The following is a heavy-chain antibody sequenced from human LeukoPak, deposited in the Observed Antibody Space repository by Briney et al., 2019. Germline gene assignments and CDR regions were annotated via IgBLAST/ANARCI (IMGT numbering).Heavy chain of an antibody. CDR3: ARKKGYSGYAFGY. CDR1: GYTFTGYY. V-gene: IGHV1-2*02. Sequence: GASVKVSCKASGYTFTGYYMHWVRQAPGQGLEWMGWINPNSGGTNYAQKFQGRVTMTRDTSISTAYMELSRLRSDDTAVYYCARKKGYSGYAFGYWGQGTLVTVSS. J-gene: IGHJ4*02. D-gene: IGHD5-12*01. CDR2: INPNSGGT.